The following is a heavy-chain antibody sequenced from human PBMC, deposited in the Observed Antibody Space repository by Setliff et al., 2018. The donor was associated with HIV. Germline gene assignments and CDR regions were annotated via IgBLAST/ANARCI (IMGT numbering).Heavy chain of an antibody. D-gene: IGHD3-22*01. J-gene: IGHJ4*02. V-gene: IGHV1-2*04. CDR1: GYTFTGYY. CDR2: INPNSGGT. CDR3: ARPEYESSGRMTY. Sequence: ASVKVSCKASGYTFTGYYMHWVRQAPGQGLEWMGWINPNSGGTKYAQKFQGWVTMTRDTSISTAYMELSRLRSDDTAVYYCARPEYESSGRMTYWGQGTLVTVSS.